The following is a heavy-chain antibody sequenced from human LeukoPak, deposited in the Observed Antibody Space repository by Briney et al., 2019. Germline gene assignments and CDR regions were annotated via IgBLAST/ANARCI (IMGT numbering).Heavy chain of an antibody. Sequence: SETLSLTCTVSGGSISSYYWSWIRQPAGKGLEWIGRINTSGSTNYNPSLKSRVTMSVDTSKNQFSLKLSSVTAADTAVYYCARESTYYYDSSGYYSVRLFDYWGQGTLVTVSS. CDR1: GGSISSYY. CDR3: ARESTYYYDSSGYYSVRLFDY. CDR2: INTSGST. V-gene: IGHV4-4*07. D-gene: IGHD3-22*01. J-gene: IGHJ4*02.